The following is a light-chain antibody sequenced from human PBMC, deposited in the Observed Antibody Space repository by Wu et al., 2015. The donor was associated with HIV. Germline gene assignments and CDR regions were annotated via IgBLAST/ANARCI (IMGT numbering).Light chain of an antibody. V-gene: IGKV1-27*01. J-gene: IGKJ4*01. CDR2: DAS. CDR1: QGIYNH. CDR3: QKYDNIPLT. Sequence: DIHMTQSPSSLSASVGDRVTITCRASQGIYNHLAWYQRKPGKVPKVLIYDASTLQSGVPSRFSGGGSDTDFTLTISSLQPEDVATYYCQKYDNIPLTFGGGTKVEIK.